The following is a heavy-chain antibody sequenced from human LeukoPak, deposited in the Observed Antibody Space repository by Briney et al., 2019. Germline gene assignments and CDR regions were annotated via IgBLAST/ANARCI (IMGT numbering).Heavy chain of an antibody. V-gene: IGHV1-2*02. D-gene: IGHD3-3*01. J-gene: IGHJ5*02. CDR1: GYTFTSYG. CDR2: INPKSGGT. CDR3: ARPYDFWSGYSS. Sequence: ASVKVSCKASGYTFTSYGISWVRQAPGQGLEWMGWINPKSGGTNYAQTFQGRVTMTRDTSISTAYMELSRLRSDDTAMYYCARPYDFWSGYSSWGQGTLVTVSS.